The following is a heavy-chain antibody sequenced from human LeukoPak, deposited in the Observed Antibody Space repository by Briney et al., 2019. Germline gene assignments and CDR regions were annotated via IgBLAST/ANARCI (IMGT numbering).Heavy chain of an antibody. CDR2: IYYTGSI. CDR3: ARGYYDSSGYFAPAHFDY. D-gene: IGHD3-22*01. CDR1: GSSIASLNW. Sequence: PSETLSLTCSVSGSSIASLNWWGWIRQPPGKGLEWIGYIYYTGSIYYNPSLKSRVTMSVDTSKNQFSLKLSSVTAADTAVYYCARGYYDSSGYFAPAHFDYWGQGTLVTVSS. J-gene: IGHJ4*02. V-gene: IGHV4-28*05.